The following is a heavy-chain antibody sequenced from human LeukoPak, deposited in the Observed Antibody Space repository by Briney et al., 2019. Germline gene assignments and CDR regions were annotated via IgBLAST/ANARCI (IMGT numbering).Heavy chain of an antibody. Sequence: ASVKVSCKASGYTLTSYGISWVRQAPGQGLEWMGWISAYNGNTNYAQKLQGRVTMTTDTSTSTAYMELRSLGSDDTAVYYCARGALGFDAFDIWGQGTMVTVSS. V-gene: IGHV1-18*01. CDR1: GYTLTSYG. CDR3: ARGALGFDAFDI. J-gene: IGHJ3*02. CDR2: ISAYNGNT.